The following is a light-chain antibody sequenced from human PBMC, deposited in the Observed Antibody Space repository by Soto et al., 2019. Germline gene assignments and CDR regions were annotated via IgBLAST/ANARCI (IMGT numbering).Light chain of an antibody. CDR2: GAS. Sequence: EIVLTQSPGTLSLSPGERATLSCRASQSVSSNYLAWYQQKPGQAPRLLIYGASNRATGIPDRFSGSGSGTDFTLTISRLEPEDFAVYHCQQYGGSPWTFGQGPKVEIK. J-gene: IGKJ1*01. CDR1: QSVSSNY. CDR3: QQYGGSPWT. V-gene: IGKV3-20*01.